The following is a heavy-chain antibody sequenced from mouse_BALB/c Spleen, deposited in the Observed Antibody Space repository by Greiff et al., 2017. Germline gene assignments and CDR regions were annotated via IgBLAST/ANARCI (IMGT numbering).Heavy chain of an antibody. V-gene: IGHV5-6-3*01. Sequence: EVHLVESGGGLVQPGGSLKLSCAASGFTFSSYGMSWVRQTPDKRLELVATINSNGGSTYYPDSVKGRFTISRDNAKNTLYLQMSSLKSEDTAMYYCAREVVWYSYWGQGTLVTVSA. CDR2: INSNGGST. CDR3: AREVVWYSY. CDR1: GFTFSSYG. D-gene: IGHD2-10*02. J-gene: IGHJ3*01.